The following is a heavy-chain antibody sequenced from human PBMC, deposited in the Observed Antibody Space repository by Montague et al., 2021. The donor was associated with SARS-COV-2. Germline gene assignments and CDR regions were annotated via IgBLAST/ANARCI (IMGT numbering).Heavy chain of an antibody. J-gene: IGHJ6*03. Sequence: SETLSLTCTVSGGSISSYYWSWIRQPAGKGLEWIGRIYTSGSTNYNPSLKSRVTMSVDTSKNQFSLKLSSVTAADTAVYYCARVGGITIFGVAQQYYHYMDVWGKGTTVTVSS. CDR3: ARVGGITIFGVAQQYYHYMDV. CDR2: IYTSGST. D-gene: IGHD3-3*01. CDR1: GGSISSYY. V-gene: IGHV4-4*07.